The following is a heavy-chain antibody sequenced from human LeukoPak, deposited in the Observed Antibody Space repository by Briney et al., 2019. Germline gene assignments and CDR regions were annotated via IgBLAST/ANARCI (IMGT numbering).Heavy chain of an antibody. Sequence: PGGSLRLSCAASEFSVGSNYMTWVRQAPGKGLEWVSLIYSGGSTYYADSVKGRFTISRDNSKNTLYLQMNSLRAEDTAVYYCARSLTAAAGNLGYWGQGTLITVSS. D-gene: IGHD6-13*01. CDR1: EFSVGSNY. CDR2: IYSGGST. V-gene: IGHV3-66*01. J-gene: IGHJ4*02. CDR3: ARSLTAAAGNLGY.